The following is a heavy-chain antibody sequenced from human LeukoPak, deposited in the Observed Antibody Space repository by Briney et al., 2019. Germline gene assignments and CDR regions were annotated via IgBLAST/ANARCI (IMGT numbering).Heavy chain of an antibody. V-gene: IGHV3-11*01. Sequence: GGSLRLSCAASGFPFSNYYMSWIRQAPGKGLEWISYIGSSGYTIYYADSVKGRFTISRDNAKNSLYLQMDSLRAEDTAIYYCARPQTSGSSTASLGYWGQGTLVTVSS. CDR2: IGSSGYTI. CDR3: ARPQTSGSSTASLGY. CDR1: GFPFSNYY. J-gene: IGHJ4*02. D-gene: IGHD6-6*01.